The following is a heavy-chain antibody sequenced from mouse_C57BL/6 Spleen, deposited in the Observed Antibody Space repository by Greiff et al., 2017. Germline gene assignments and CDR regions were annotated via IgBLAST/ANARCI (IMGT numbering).Heavy chain of an antibody. CDR1: GYTFTSYW. J-gene: IGHJ2*01. CDR2: IDPSDSYT. Sequence: QVQLQQPGAELVMPGASVKLSCKASGYTFTSYWMHWVKQRPGQGLEWIGEIDPSDSYTNYNQKFKGKSTLTVDKSSSTAYMQLSSLTSEDSAVXYCARRSPYYFDYWGQGTTLTVSS. CDR3: ARRSPYYFDY. V-gene: IGHV1-69*01.